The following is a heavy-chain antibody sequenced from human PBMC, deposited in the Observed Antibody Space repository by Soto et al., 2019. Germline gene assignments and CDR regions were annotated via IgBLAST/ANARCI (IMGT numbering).Heavy chain of an antibody. CDR1: GGTFSSYT. CDR2: IIPILGIA. Sequence: QVQLVQSGAEVKKPGSSVKVSCKASGGTFSSYTISWVRQAPGQGLEWMGRIIPILGIANYAQKFQGRVTITADRSTSTAYMELSSLRSEDTAVYYCARRRGGGAFDIWGQGTMVTVSS. J-gene: IGHJ3*02. V-gene: IGHV1-69*02. CDR3: ARRRGGGAFDI. D-gene: IGHD3-10*01.